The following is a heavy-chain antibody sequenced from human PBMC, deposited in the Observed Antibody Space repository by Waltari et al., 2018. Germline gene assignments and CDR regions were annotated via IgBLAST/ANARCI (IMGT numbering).Heavy chain of an antibody. CDR3: ARGTHYDFWSGYPTTDAFDI. Sequence: VQLVQSGAEVKKPGASVKVSCKASGYTFTSYDINWVRQATGQGLEWMGWMNPNSGNTGYAQKFQGRVTMTRNTSISTAYMELSSLRSEDTAVYYCARGTHYDFWSGYPTTDAFDIWGQGTMVTVSS. CDR1: GYTFTSYD. V-gene: IGHV1-8*01. J-gene: IGHJ3*02. D-gene: IGHD3-3*01. CDR2: MNPNSGNT.